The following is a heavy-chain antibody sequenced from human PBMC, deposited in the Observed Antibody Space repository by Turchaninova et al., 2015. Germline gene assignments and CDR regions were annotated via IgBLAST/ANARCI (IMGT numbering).Heavy chain of an antibody. V-gene: IGHV4-34*01. J-gene: IGHJ3*02. D-gene: IGHD3-16*01. Sequence: QVRLQQWGAGLAKPSETLSVPCAVYGGSFSDYYWSWTLQPPGKGLEYIGKINQSGGTKYNPSLKSRVTISVDTSKNQFSLKVNSVTAADTAVYYCASARVMLSGDSPDAFDIWGQGAMVTVSS. CDR3: ASARVMLSGDSPDAFDI. CDR2: INQSGGT. CDR1: GGSFSDYY.